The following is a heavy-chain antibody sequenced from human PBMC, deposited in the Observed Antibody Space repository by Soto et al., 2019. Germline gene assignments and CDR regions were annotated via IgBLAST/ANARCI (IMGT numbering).Heavy chain of an antibody. CDR1: GYTFTSYA. CDR2: INAGNGKT. Sequence: ASVKVSCKASGYTFTSYAMHWVRQAPGQRLEWMGWINAGNGKTKYSQKIQGRVTITRDTSASTAYMELSSLRSEDTAVYYCARGALARWNGMDVWGQGTTVTVSS. D-gene: IGHD3-16*01. V-gene: IGHV1-3*01. CDR3: ARGALARWNGMDV. J-gene: IGHJ6*02.